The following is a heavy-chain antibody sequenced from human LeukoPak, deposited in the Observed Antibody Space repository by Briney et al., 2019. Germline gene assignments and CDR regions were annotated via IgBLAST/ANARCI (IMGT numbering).Heavy chain of an antibody. J-gene: IGHJ3*02. CDR2: IYYSGST. CDR1: RGSISGYS. D-gene: IGHD3-22*01. CDR3: ARARNYYDSSDYYYEGDAFDI. Sequence: PSETLSLTCTVSRGSISGYSWSWIRQPPGKGLECIGYIYYSGSTHYNPSLKSRVTISVDTSKNQFSLKLSSVTAADTAVYFCARARNYYDSSDYYYEGDAFDIWGQGTMVTVSS. V-gene: IGHV4-59*01.